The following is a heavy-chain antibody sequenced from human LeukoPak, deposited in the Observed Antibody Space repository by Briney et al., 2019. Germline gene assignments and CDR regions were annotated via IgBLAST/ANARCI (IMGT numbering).Heavy chain of an antibody. V-gene: IGHV6-1*01. CDR2: TYYRSKWYN. Sequence: SQTLSLTCAISGDSVSRNSVAWNWIRQSPSRGLEWLGRTYYRSKWYNDYAVSVRSRISINPDTSKNQFSLQLNSVTPEDTAVYYCARDYDVLTAYPPTQLFDPWGQGTLVTVSS. D-gene: IGHD3-9*01. CDR1: GDSVSRNSVA. CDR3: ARDYDVLTAYPPTQLFDP. J-gene: IGHJ5*02.